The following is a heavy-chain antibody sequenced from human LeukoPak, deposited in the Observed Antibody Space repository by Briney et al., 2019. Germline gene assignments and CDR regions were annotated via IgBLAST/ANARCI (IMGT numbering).Heavy chain of an antibody. J-gene: IGHJ6*02. D-gene: IGHD2-15*01. CDR3: ARRSHCEDGSCPPV. Sequence: SETLSLTCAVYGGSFSGYYWSWTRQPPGKGLEWIGEINHSGSTNYNPSLKSRVTISVDTSKNQFSLKLSSVTAADTAVYCCARRSHCEDGSCPPVWGQGTTVTVSS. CDR1: GGSFSGYY. V-gene: IGHV4-34*01. CDR2: INHSGST.